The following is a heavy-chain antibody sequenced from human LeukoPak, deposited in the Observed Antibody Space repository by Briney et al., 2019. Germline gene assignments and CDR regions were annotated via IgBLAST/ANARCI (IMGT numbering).Heavy chain of an antibody. D-gene: IGHD6-13*01. CDR3: ARGLSPAPGDSSWDNYYYYYYMDV. CDR1: GFTFSSYW. Sequence: GGSLRLSCAASGFTFSSYWMSWARQAPGKGLEWVPNIKQDGSEKYYVDSVQGRFTISRDNAKNSLYLQMNSLRAEDTAVYYCARGLSPAPGDSSWDNYYYYYYMDVWGKGTTVTISS. V-gene: IGHV3-7*01. CDR2: IKQDGSEK. J-gene: IGHJ6*03.